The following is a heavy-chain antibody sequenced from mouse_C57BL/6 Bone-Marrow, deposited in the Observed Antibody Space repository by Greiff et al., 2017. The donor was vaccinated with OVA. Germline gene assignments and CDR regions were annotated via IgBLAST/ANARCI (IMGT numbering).Heavy chain of an antibody. Sequence: QVQLQQPGAELVRPGSSVKLSCKASGYTFTSYWMHWVKQRPIQGLEWIGNIDPSDSETHYNQKFKDKATLTVDKSSSTAYMQLSSLTSEDSAVYYCAREDYEGGFAYWGQGTLVTVSA. CDR3: AREDYEGGFAY. CDR1: GYTFTSYW. V-gene: IGHV1-52*01. D-gene: IGHD2-4*01. CDR2: IDPSDSET. J-gene: IGHJ3*01.